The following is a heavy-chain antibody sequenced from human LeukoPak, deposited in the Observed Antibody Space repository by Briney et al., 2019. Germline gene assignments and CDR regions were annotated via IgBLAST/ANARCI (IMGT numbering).Heavy chain of an antibody. D-gene: IGHD1/OR15-1a*01. CDR3: ARMEYNWNKLIDY. Sequence: GGSLRLSCAASGFTFSSYWMHWVRQAPGKGLVWVSRINSDGSSTSYADSVKGRFTISRDNAKNTLYLQMNSLGAEDTAVYYCARMEYNWNKLIDYWGQGTLVTVSS. CDR1: GFTFSSYW. V-gene: IGHV3-74*01. CDR2: INSDGSST. J-gene: IGHJ4*02.